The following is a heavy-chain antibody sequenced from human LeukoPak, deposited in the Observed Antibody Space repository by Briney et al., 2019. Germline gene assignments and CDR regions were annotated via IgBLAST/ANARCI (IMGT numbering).Heavy chain of an antibody. Sequence: GESLKMSCKGSGYSFTSCWIGWVRQMPGKGLEWMGIIYPGDSDTRYSPSFKGQVTISADKSISTAYLQWSSLKASDTAMYYCARQGERERWLQSGFDYWAQGTLVTVSS. V-gene: IGHV5-51*01. J-gene: IGHJ4*02. CDR1: GYSFTSCW. CDR3: ARQGERERWLQSGFDY. D-gene: IGHD5-24*01. CDR2: IYPGDSDT.